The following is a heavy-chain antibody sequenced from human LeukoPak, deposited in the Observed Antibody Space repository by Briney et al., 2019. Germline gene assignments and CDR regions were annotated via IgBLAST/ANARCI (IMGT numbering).Heavy chain of an antibody. CDR1: GGSISSSSYY. CDR2: IYYSGST. V-gene: IGHV4-39*02. Sequence: PSETLSLTCTVSGGSISSSSYYWGWIRQPPGKGLEWIGSIYYSGSTYYNPSLKSRVTISVDTSKNQFSLKLSSVTAADTAVYYCARDSDILTEHNWLDPWGQGTPVIISS. CDR3: ARDSDILTEHNWLDP. D-gene: IGHD3-9*01. J-gene: IGHJ5*02.